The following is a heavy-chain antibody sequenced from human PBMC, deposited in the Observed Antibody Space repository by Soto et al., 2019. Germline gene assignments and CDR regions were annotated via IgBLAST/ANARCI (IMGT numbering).Heavy chain of an antibody. CDR2: ISSDGNNK. Sequence: QVQLVESGGGVGQPGRSLRLSCAASGFTFDSYGMHWVRQAPGKGLEWVTVISSDGNNKYYADSVKGRFTISRDNFKNTIDMQMRSPRADDTAVYYCEKDIIPNTVTTRGSWGQGTLVTVSS. CDR1: GFTFDSYG. CDR3: EKDIIPNTVTTRGS. V-gene: IGHV3-30*18. J-gene: IGHJ5*02. D-gene: IGHD4-17*01.